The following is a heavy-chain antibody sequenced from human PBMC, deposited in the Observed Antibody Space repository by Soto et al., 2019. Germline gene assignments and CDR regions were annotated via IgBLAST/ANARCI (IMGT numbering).Heavy chain of an antibody. J-gene: IGHJ5*02. CDR3: ARSDLP. D-gene: IGHD2-21*02. CDR1: VFTFSTDG. V-gene: IGHV3-30*03. CDR2: ISYDGSNK. Sequence: GESLKISCAASVFTFSTDGMHWVRQAPGKGLEWVAVISYDGSNKYYADSVKGRFTISRDNSKNTLYLQMNSLRAEDTAVYYCARSDLPWGQGTLVTVSS.